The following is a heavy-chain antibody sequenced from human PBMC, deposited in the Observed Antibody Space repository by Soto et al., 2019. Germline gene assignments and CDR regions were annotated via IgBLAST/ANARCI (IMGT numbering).Heavy chain of an antibody. D-gene: IGHD2-15*01. V-gene: IGHV4-59*01. CDR1: GGSISSSY. CDR3: ARGSGVVYD. Sequence: SETLSLTCIVSGGSISSSYWSWIRQPPGKGLEWIGYIRHSGSTNSNPSLKSRVTISVDTSKNQFSLRLSSVTAADTAVYYCARGSGVVYDWGQGTLVTVSS. CDR2: IRHSGST. J-gene: IGHJ4*02.